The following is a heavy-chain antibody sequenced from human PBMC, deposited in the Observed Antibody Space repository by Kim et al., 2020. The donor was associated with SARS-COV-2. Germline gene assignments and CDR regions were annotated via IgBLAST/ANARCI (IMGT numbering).Heavy chain of an antibody. CDR3: ARNRRAVDAFDI. CDR2: TYYRSKWYN. V-gene: IGHV6-1*01. J-gene: IGHJ3*02. D-gene: IGHD3-16*02. CDR1: VDSVSSNSAA. Sequence: SQTLSLTCAISVDSVSSNSAAWNWIRQSPSRGLEWLGRTYYRSKWYNDYAVSVKSRINISPDTSKNQFSLQLSSVTPEDTAVYYCARNRRAVDAFDIWGLGTMVTVSS.